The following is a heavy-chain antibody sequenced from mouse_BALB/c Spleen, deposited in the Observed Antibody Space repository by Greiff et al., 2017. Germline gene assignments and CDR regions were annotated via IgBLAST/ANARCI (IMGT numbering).Heavy chain of an antibody. CDR3: ARRDRYSYAMDY. D-gene: IGHD2-14*01. V-gene: IGHV5-6*02. J-gene: IGHJ4*01. CDR1: GFTFSSYG. Sequence: EVKLMESGGDLVKPGGSLKLSCAASGFTFSSYGMSWVRQTPDKRLEWVATISSGGSYTYYPDSVKGRFTISRDNAKNTLYLQMSSLKSEDTAMYYCARRDRYSYAMDYWGQGTSVTVSS. CDR2: ISSGGSYT.